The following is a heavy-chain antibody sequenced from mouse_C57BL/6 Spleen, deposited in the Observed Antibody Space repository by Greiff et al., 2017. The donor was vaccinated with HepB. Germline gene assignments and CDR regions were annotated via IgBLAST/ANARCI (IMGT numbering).Heavy chain of an antibody. Sequence: PIQGLEWIGNIDPSDSETHYNQKFKDKATLTVDKSSSTAYMQLSSLTSEDSAVYYCALYYSKGGLFAYWGQGTLVTVSA. D-gene: IGHD2-5*01. CDR3: ALYYSKGGLFAY. J-gene: IGHJ3*01. CDR2: IDPSDSET. V-gene: IGHV1-52*01.